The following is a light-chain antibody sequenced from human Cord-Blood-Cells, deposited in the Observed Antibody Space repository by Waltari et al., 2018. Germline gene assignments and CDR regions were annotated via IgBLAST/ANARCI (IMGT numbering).Light chain of an antibody. CDR2: RNN. V-gene: IGLV1-47*01. Sequence: QSVLTQPPSASGTPGQRVTISCSGSSSNIGSNYVYWYQQLPGTAPKLLIYRNNQRPSGVADGFSGSKPGPSASLAISGLRSEDEADYYCAAWDDSLSGWVFGGGTKLTVL. J-gene: IGLJ3*02. CDR3: AAWDDSLSGWV. CDR1: SSNIGSNY.